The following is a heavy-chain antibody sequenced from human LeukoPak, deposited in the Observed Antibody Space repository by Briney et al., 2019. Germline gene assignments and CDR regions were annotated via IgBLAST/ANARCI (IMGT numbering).Heavy chain of an antibody. D-gene: IGHD5-18*01. CDR3: ARAKARGYSYGHHFDY. Sequence: GGSLRLSCAASGFTFSNAWMNWVHQAPGKGLEWVSYISSSSSTIYYADSVKGRFTISRDNAKNSLYLQMNSLRAEDTAVYYCARAKARGYSYGHHFDYWGQGTLVTVSS. V-gene: IGHV3-48*01. CDR1: GFTFSNAW. J-gene: IGHJ4*02. CDR2: ISSSSSTI.